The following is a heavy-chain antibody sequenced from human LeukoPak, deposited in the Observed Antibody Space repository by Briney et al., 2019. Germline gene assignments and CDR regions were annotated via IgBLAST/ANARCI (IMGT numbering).Heavy chain of an antibody. J-gene: IGHJ4*02. D-gene: IGHD6-13*01. CDR1: GFTFSRYG. CDR3: AKDRSPIAEGFEY. V-gene: IGHV3-30*18. Sequence: GGSLRLSCAASGFTFSRYGMHWVRQAPGQGLEWVAVISFDGSNKYCADSVKGRFTISRDNSKNTLYLLMNTLRAEDTAVYYCAKDRSPIAEGFEYWGQGTLVTVSS. CDR2: ISFDGSNK.